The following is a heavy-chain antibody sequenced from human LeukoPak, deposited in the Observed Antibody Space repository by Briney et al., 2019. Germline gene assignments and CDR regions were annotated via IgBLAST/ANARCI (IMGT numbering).Heavy chain of an antibody. V-gene: IGHV3-20*04. CDR2: INWNGANT. J-gene: IGHJ3*02. D-gene: IGHD3-3*01. CDR3: ARVQYETSGFYNAFDI. Sequence: GGSLSLSCAASGFMFDEYGMTWVRQVPGKGLEWVSGINWNGANTGYGDSVKGRFTVSRDNAKNSLHLHMRSPRAEDTALYYCARVQYETSGFYNAFDIWGQGTMVIVSS. CDR1: GFMFDEYG.